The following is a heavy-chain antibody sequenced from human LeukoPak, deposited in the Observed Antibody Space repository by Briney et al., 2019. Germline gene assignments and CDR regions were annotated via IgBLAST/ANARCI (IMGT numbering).Heavy chain of an antibody. Sequence: ASVKVSCKASGGTFSSYAISWVRQAPGQGLEWMGGIIPIFGTANYAQKFQGRVTITADESTSTAYMELSSLRSEDTAVYYCASRYDSSGYGPKNYYYYYGMDAWGQGTTVTVSS. J-gene: IGHJ6*02. CDR2: IIPIFGTA. CDR1: GGTFSSYA. CDR3: ASRYDSSGYGPKNYYYYYGMDA. D-gene: IGHD3-22*01. V-gene: IGHV1-69*13.